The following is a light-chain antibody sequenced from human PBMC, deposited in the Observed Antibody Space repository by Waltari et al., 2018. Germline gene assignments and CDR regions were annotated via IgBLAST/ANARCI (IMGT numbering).Light chain of an antibody. Sequence: DIQMTQSPSTLSASAGDRVTITCRASESISSCLAWYQQKPGKATKLLIYKASTLETGVPSRFRGSESGTEFTLTISSLQPDDFASYYCQQYKSFPLTFGGGTKVEI. CDR2: KAS. CDR3: QQYKSFPLT. V-gene: IGKV1-5*03. CDR1: ESISSC. J-gene: IGKJ4*01.